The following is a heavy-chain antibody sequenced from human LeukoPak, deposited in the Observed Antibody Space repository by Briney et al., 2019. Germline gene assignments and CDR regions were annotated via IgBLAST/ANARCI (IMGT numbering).Heavy chain of an antibody. CDR3: ARARCSSGWLSAY. CDR1: GFTFSSYS. D-gene: IGHD6-19*01. CDR2: ISSSSSYI. V-gene: IGHV3-21*01. Sequence: GGSLRLSCAASGFTFSSYSMSWVRQAPGKGLEWVSSISSSSSYIYYADSVKGRFTVSRDNAKNSLYLQMNSLRAEDTAVYYCARARCSSGWLSAYWGQGTLVTVSS. J-gene: IGHJ4*02.